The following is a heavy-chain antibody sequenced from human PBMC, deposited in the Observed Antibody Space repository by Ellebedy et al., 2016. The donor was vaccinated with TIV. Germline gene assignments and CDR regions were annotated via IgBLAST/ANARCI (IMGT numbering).Heavy chain of an antibody. CDR2: INQDGREK. V-gene: IGHV3-7*01. J-gene: IGHJ4*02. CDR3: TRSLDY. Sequence: GGSLRLSXTASGFTFSGFWMTWVRQAPGKGLEWVANINQDGREKYYVDSVKGRFTISRDNAKNSLYLQMTSLTAEDTAVYYCTRSLDYWGQGTLVTVSS. CDR1: GFTFSGFW.